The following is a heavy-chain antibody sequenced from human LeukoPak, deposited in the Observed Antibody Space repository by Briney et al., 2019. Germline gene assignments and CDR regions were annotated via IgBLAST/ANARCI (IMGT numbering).Heavy chain of an antibody. CDR1: GGTFSSYA. J-gene: IGHJ6*02. D-gene: IGHD3-9*01. V-gene: IGHV1-69*04. CDR2: IIPILGIA. Sequence: GSSVKVSCKASGGTFSSYAISWVRQAPGQGPEWMGRIIPILGIANYAQEFQGRVTITADKSTSTAYMELSSLRSEDTAVYYCARESYDILTGNYYYYYYGMDVWGQGTTVTVSS. CDR3: ARESYDILTGNYYYYYYGMDV.